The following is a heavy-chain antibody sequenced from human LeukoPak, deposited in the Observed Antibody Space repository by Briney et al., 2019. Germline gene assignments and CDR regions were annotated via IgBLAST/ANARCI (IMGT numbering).Heavy chain of an antibody. CDR1: GYTFTDYY. V-gene: IGHV1-69-2*01. Sequence: ASVKVSCKVSGYTFTDYYMHRVQQAPGKGLEWMGLVDPEDGETIYAEKFQGRVTITADTSTDTAYMELSSLRSEDTAVYYCATALLWFGELLQRDYWGQGTLVTVSS. CDR3: ATALLWFGELLQRDY. D-gene: IGHD3-10*01. CDR2: VDPEDGET. J-gene: IGHJ4*02.